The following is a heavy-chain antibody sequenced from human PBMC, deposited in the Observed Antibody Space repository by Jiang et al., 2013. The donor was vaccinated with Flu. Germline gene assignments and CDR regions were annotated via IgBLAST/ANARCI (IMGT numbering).Heavy chain of an antibody. J-gene: IGHJ4*02. CDR3: ARERDIRNWYLPLDS. Sequence: SGDSVSSSSAAWNWIRQSPTRGLEWLGRTFFVSQWYTDYAESVRSRISVNPDTSNNQFSLHLSAVTPEDTAVYFCARERDIRNWYLPLDSWGQGTPVTVSS. V-gene: IGHV6-1*01. CDR2: TFFVSQWYT. D-gene: IGHD6-13*01. CDR1: GDSVSSSSAA.